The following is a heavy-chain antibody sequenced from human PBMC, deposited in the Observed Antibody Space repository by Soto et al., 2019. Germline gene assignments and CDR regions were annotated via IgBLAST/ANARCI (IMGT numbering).Heavy chain of an antibody. Sequence: PGGSLRLSCAASGITVNANYMTWVRQAPETGLEWVSVIYSDGRTYYADSVKGRFTISRDDSKNTLYLQMNSLRAEDTSIYYCARAIRYFDWSRYEYFDYWGQGT. V-gene: IGHV3-66*01. CDR3: ARAIRYFDWSRYEYFDY. CDR1: GITVNANY. J-gene: IGHJ4*02. CDR2: IYSDGRT. D-gene: IGHD3-9*01.